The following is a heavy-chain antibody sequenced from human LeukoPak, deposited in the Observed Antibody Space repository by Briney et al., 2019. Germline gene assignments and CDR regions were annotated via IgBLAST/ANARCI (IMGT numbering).Heavy chain of an antibody. CDR1: GGSISSGDYY. CDR3: ARVRTYYDFWSGYHAFLDY. Sequence: SETLSLTCTVSGGSISSGDYYWSWIRQPPGKGLEWIGYIYYSGSTNYNPSLKSRVTISVDTSKNQFSLKLSSVTAADTAVYYCARVRTYYDFWSGYHAFLDYWGQGTLVTVSS. CDR2: IYYSGST. J-gene: IGHJ4*02. V-gene: IGHV4-61*08. D-gene: IGHD3-3*01.